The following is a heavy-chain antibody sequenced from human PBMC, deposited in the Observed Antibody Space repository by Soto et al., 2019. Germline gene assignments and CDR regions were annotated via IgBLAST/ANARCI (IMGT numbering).Heavy chain of an antibody. Sequence: PSETLSLTCAVYGGSFSGYYWTWIRQPPGTGLEWIGEINHSGSTNYNPSLQSRVTISVDTSKNQFSLKLSSVTAADTAVYYCARHYYDSSGYFRFDYWGQGTLVTVSS. D-gene: IGHD3-22*01. CDR1: GGSFSGYY. V-gene: IGHV4-34*01. CDR2: INHSGST. J-gene: IGHJ4*02. CDR3: ARHYYDSSGYFRFDY.